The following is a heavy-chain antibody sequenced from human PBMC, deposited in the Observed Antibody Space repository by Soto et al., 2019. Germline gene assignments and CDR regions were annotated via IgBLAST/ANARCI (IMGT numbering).Heavy chain of an antibody. Sequence: QVQLQESGPGLVKPSETLSLTCTVSGGSISSYYWSWIRQPPGKGLEWIGYIYYSGSTNYNPSLKSRVPISVDPSKNQFSLKLSSVPAADTAVYYGASTTTVTTTEWRPFDSWGQGTLVTVSS. V-gene: IGHV4-59*01. D-gene: IGHD4-17*01. CDR3: ASTTTVTTTEWRPFDS. CDR2: IYYSGST. J-gene: IGHJ4*02. CDR1: GGSISSYY.